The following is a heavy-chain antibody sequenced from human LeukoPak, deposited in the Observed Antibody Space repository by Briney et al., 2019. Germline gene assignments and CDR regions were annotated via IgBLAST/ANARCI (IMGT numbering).Heavy chain of an antibody. J-gene: IGHJ5*02. CDR3: ARVRITIFGVVIRDGRNWFDP. CDR1: GFTFSSYA. CDR2: ISGSADNT. Sequence: PGGSLRLSCTASGFTFSSYAMSWVRQAPGEGLEWVSTISGSADNTNYAEAVKGRFTISRDNSKNTMYLQMNSLRAEDTAVYYCARVRITIFGVVIRDGRNWFDPWGQGTLVTVSS. V-gene: IGHV3-23*01. D-gene: IGHD3-3*01.